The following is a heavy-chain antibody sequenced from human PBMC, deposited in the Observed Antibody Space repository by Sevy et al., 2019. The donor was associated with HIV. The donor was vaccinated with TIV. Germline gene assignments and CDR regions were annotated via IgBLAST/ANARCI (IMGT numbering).Heavy chain of an antibody. J-gene: IGHJ4*02. V-gene: IGHV3-23*01. CDR3: AKEAPGYNYDTSGSFDY. CDR1: RFTFSTYA. D-gene: IGHD3-22*01. Sequence: GGSLRLSCAASRFTFSTYAMSWVRQAPGKGLEWVSAITGSGGTTYYVDSVRGRFTISRDNSKSTLFLQMNSLTAEDTAVYYCAKEAPGYNYDTSGSFDYCGQGILVTVSS. CDR2: ITGSGGTT.